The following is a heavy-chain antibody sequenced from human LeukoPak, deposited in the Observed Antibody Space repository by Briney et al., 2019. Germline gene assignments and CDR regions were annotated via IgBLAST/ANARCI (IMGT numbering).Heavy chain of an antibody. V-gene: IGHV3-23*01. CDR1: GGSFSGYY. Sequence: ETLSLTCAVFGGSFSGYYWSWIRQPPGKGLEWVSAISGSGGSTYYADSVKGRFTISRDNSKDTLYLQMNSLRAEDTAVYYCAKDXGXITXVRGALYDAFDIWGQGTMVTVSS. CDR2: ISGSGGST. D-gene: IGHD3-10*01. CDR3: AKDXGXITXVRGALYDAFDI. J-gene: IGHJ3*02.